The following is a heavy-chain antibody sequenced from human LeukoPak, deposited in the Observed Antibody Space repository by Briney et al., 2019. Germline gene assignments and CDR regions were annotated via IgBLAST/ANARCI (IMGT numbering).Heavy chain of an antibody. J-gene: IGHJ4*01. Sequence: GGSLRLSCAASGFTFSSYSMNWVRQAPGKGLERVSYISSSSTIYYADSVKGRFTISRDNAKNSLYLQMNSLRAEDTALYYCSTGPRSLPYWGPGTLVTVSS. D-gene: IGHD4-23*01. V-gene: IGHV3-48*01. CDR2: ISSSSTI. CDR3: STGPRSLPY. CDR1: GFTFSSYS.